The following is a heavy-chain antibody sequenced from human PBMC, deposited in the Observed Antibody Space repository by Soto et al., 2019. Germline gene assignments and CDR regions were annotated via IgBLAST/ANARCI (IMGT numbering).Heavy chain of an antibody. J-gene: IGHJ4*02. D-gene: IGHD6-13*01. CDR1: GGTFSSYA. Sequence: QVQLVQSGAEVKKPGSSVKVSCKASGGTFSSYAITWVRQAPEEGLEWMGGIIPMLGTANYAQRFQGRVTISADESTSTAYMELISLRSEDTAVYYCATSRSYSSSWYGRYFDYWGQGTLVTASS. CDR3: ATSRSYSSSWYGRYFDY. V-gene: IGHV1-69*01. CDR2: IIPMLGTA.